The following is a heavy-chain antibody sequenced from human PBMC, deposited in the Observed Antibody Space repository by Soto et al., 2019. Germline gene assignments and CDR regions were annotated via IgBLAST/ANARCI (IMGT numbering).Heavy chain of an antibody. CDR2: INHSGST. Sequence: SETLSLTCAVYGGSFSGYYWSWIRQPPGKGLEWIGEINHSGSTNYNPSLKSRVTISVGTSKNQFSLKLSSVTAADTAVYYCARGGRDDSSGYTLYYFDYWGQGTLVTVSS. CDR3: ARGGRDDSSGYTLYYFDY. CDR1: GGSFSGYY. J-gene: IGHJ4*02. D-gene: IGHD3-22*01. V-gene: IGHV4-34*01.